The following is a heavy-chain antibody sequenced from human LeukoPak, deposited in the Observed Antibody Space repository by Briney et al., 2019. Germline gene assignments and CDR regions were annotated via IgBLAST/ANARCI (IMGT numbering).Heavy chain of an antibody. CDR3: ARPSSRGYSYDDYFDY. CDR1: GFSFSSYS. CDR2: ISSSSSYI. J-gene: IGHJ4*02. D-gene: IGHD5-18*01. Sequence: GGSLRLSCAASGFSFSSYSMNWVRQAPGKGLEWVSSISSSSSYIYYADSVKGRFTISRDNAKNSLYLQMNSLRAEDTAVYYCARPSSRGYSYDDYFDYWGQGTLVTVSS. V-gene: IGHV3-21*01.